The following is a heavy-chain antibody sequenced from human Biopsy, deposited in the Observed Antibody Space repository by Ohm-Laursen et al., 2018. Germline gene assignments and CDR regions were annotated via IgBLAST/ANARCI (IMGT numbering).Heavy chain of an antibody. CDR1: GDRFSNYP. J-gene: IGHJ6*02. Sequence: VASVKVSCKVSGDRFSNYPISWVRQAPGQGLEWMGGIIPIFNTPKYAQRFQGRVTITADRSTTTAYMELSSLRSEDTAVYYCARDTELLSIGLGYNFGMVVWGQGTTVTVSS. D-gene: IGHD1-14*01. V-gene: IGHV1-69*06. CDR3: ARDTELLSIGLGYNFGMVV. CDR2: IIPIFNTP.